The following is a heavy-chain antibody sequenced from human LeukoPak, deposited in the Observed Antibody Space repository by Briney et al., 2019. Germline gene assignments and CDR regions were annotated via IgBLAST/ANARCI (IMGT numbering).Heavy chain of an antibody. V-gene: IGHV3-21*01. J-gene: IGHJ6*02. Sequence: PGGSLRLPCAASGFTFSSYSMNWVRQAPGKGLEWVSSISSSSSYIYYADSVKGRFTISRDNAKNSLYLQMNSLRAEDTAVYYCARDASSIVVVPAAAPYYYYGMDVWGQGTTVTVSS. CDR3: ARDASSIVVVPAAAPYYYYGMDV. CDR1: GFTFSSYS. CDR2: ISSSSSYI. D-gene: IGHD2-2*01.